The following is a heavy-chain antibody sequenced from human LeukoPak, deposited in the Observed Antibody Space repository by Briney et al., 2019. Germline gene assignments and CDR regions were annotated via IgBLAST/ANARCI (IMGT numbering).Heavy chain of an antibody. J-gene: IGHJ4*02. V-gene: IGHV1-69*04. CDR1: GGTFSSYA. D-gene: IGHD4-17*01. CDR2: IIPILGIA. Sequence: SVKVSCKASGGTFSSYAISWVRQAPGQGLEWMGRIIPILGIANYAQKFQGRVTITADKSTSTAYMELSSLRSEDTAVYYCARDQDGDYVSDYWGQGTLVTVSS. CDR3: ARDQDGDYVSDY.